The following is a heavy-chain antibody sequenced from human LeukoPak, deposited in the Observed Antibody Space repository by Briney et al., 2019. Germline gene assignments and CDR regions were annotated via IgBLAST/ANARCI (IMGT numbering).Heavy chain of an antibody. CDR1: GFTFSDYY. J-gene: IGHJ5*01. D-gene: IGHD5-18*01. V-gene: IGHV3-11*06. CDR2: ISSSGSCT. CDR3: AREGYNSGPIPFDS. Sequence: PGGSLRLSCAASGFTFSDYYMSWIRQAPGKGLEWVSDISSSGSCTNDADSVKGRFTISRDNAKNSLHLEMNSLRVEDTAVYYCAREGYNSGPIPFDSWGQGTLVTVSS.